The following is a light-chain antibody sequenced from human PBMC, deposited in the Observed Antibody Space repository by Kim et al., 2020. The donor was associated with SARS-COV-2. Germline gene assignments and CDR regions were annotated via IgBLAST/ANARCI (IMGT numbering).Light chain of an antibody. V-gene: IGLV2-14*01. CDR3: SSYSTTTVL. J-gene: IGLJ2*01. Sequence: LTQPASVSESPGQSITISCTGTNSDVGSYNRVSWYQQHPGKDPRLMFYDVSKRPSGVSNRFSGSKSGNTASLTISGLQAEDEADYYCSSYSTTTVLFGGGTQLAVL. CDR1: NSDVGSYNR. CDR2: DVS.